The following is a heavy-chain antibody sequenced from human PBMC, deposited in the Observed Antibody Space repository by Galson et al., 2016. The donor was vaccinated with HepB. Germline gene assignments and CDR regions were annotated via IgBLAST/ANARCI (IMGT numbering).Heavy chain of an antibody. CDR3: AGMVGRYYFDY. Sequence: SETLSLTCTVSNDSISSSNHYWGWVRQPPGKGLEWIGYIYYSGSTNYNPSLKSRVTISVDTSKSQFSLKLSSVTDADTAVYYCAGMVGRYYFDYWGQGTLVTVSS. CDR2: IYYSGST. CDR1: NDSISSSNHY. V-gene: IGHV4-61*05. D-gene: IGHD1-26*01. J-gene: IGHJ4*02.